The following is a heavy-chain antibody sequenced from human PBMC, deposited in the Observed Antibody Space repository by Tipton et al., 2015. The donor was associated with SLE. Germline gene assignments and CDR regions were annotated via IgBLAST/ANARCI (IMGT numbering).Heavy chain of an antibody. CDR2: IRSQGKGGTA. CDR3: ISEES. J-gene: IGHJ5*02. Sequence: SLRLSCTGSGFAFGDYALSWVRHAPEKGLEWVGFIRSQGKGGTAEYGASVRDRFTISRDDSKSVAYLQMDGLRFEDTGVYYCISEESWGQGTQVTVSA. CDR1: GFAFGDYA. V-gene: IGHV3-49*04.